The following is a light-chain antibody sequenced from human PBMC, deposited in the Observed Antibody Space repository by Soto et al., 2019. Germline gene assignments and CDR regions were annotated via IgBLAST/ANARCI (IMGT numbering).Light chain of an antibody. CDR1: RGIDRW. J-gene: IGKJ1*01. V-gene: IGKV1-5*01. CDR2: DAS. CDR3: QHCDTYGP. Sequence: DIQMTQSPSTLSASVGDTVTITCRASRGIDRWLAWYQQKPGKAPRLLISDASTLESGVPSRFSGSGSGTEFTLTITGLQPDDFATYHCQHCDTYGPFGQGTKVDIK.